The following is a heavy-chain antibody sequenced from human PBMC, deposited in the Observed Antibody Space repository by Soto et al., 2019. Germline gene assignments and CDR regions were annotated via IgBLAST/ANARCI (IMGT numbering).Heavy chain of an antibody. Sequence: PSETLSLTCTVSGGSISSGDYYWSWIRQPPGKGLEWIGYIYDSGSTYYNPSLKSRVTISVDTSKNQFSLKLNSVTDADKAVYYCARRADYDSSGYYFLDYWGQGTLVTVS. CDR2: IYDSGST. CDR1: GGSISSGDYY. J-gene: IGHJ4*02. CDR3: ARRADYDSSGYYFLDY. D-gene: IGHD3-22*01. V-gene: IGHV4-30-4*01.